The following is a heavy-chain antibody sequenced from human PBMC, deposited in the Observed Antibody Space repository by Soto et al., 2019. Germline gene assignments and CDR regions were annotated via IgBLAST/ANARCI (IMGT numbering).Heavy chain of an antibody. CDR3: ARGWFWSGSFNWFDP. J-gene: IGHJ5*02. CDR2: IYYSGSI. V-gene: IGHV4-59*01. D-gene: IGHD3-3*01. Sequence: SETLSLTCTVSGGSMNNYYWSWIRQPPGRGLEWIGYIYYSGSINYVPSLEGRVAMSVDTSKNQFSLKLTSVTAADTAVYYCARGWFWSGSFNWFDPWGQGILVTVSS. CDR1: GGSMNNYY.